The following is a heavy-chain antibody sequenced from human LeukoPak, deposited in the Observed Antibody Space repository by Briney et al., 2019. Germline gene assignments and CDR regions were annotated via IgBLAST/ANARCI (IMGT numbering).Heavy chain of an antibody. CDR1: GGSFSGYY. CDR3: ARTEESGYSYGYFGYDYYMDV. D-gene: IGHD5-18*01. Sequence: SETLSLTCAVYGGSFSGYYWSWIRQPPGQGLEWIGEINHSGSTNYNPSLKSRVTISVDTSKNQFSLKLSSVTAADTAVYYCARTEESGYSYGYFGYDYYMDVWGKGTTVTVPS. CDR2: INHSGST. J-gene: IGHJ6*03. V-gene: IGHV4-34*01.